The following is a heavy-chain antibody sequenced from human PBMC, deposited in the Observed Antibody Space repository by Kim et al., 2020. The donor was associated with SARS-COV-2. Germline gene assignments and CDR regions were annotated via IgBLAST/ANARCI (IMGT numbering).Heavy chain of an antibody. J-gene: IGHJ6*02. V-gene: IGHV1-69*13. CDR1: GGTFSSYA. Sequence: SVKVSCKASGGTFSSYAISWVRQAPGQGLEWMGGIIPIFGTANYAQKFQGRVTITADESTSTAYMELSSLRSEDTAVYYCASGAVAGSYYYYGMDVWGQGTTVTVSS. CDR2: IIPIFGTA. D-gene: IGHD6-19*01. CDR3: ASGAVAGSYYYYGMDV.